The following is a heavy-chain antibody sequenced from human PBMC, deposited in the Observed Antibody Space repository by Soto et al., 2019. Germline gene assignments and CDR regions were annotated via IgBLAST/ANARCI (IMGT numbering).Heavy chain of an antibody. CDR3: ASRGVTTSHYFDY. D-gene: IGHD3-10*01. Sequence: GGSLRLSCAASGFTFSSYWMSWVRQAPGKGLEWVANIKQDGSEKYYMDSVKGRFTISRDNAKNSLHLQMNSLRAEDTAVYFCASRGVTTSHYFDYWGQGTLVTVSS. V-gene: IGHV3-7*01. J-gene: IGHJ4*02. CDR1: GFTFSSYW. CDR2: IKQDGSEK.